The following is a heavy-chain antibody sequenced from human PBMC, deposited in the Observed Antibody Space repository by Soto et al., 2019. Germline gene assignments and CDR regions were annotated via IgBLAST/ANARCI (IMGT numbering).Heavy chain of an antibody. V-gene: IGHV4-59*08. J-gene: IGHJ4*02. CDR3: ARHDAQDTAMVDY. Sequence: SETLSLTCTVSGGSISSYYWSWIRQPPGKGLEWIGYIYYSGSTNYNPSLKSRVTISVDTSKNQFSLKLSSVTAADTAVYYCARHDAQDTAMVDYWGQGTLVTVSS. CDR2: IYYSGST. D-gene: IGHD5-18*01. CDR1: GGSISSYY.